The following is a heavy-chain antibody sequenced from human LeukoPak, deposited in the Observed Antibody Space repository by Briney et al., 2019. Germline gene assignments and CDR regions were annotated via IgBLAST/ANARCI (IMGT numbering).Heavy chain of an antibody. V-gene: IGHV3-33*01. D-gene: IGHD1-26*01. Sequence: GRSLRLSCAASGFTFSKYAMHWVRQTPGKGLEWVAAIWNDGSDEIYADSVKGRFTISSDNSKSTLYLQMNSLRAEDSAVYYCAFEIGRSQGAFDIWGQGTMITVSS. CDR1: GFTFSKYA. CDR2: IWNDGSDE. J-gene: IGHJ3*02. CDR3: AFEIGRSQGAFDI.